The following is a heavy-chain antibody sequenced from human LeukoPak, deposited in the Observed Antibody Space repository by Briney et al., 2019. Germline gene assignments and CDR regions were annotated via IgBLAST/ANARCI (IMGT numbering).Heavy chain of an antibody. V-gene: IGHV1-18*01. CDR3: TRDHLAADGSDAFDI. J-gene: IGHJ3*02. Sequence: ASVKVSCKASGYTFTSYDINWVRQATGQGLEWMGWISPYNGNTKYAQKFQGRVTVTTDTSTTTAYMDLRSLRSDDTAVYYCTRDHLAADGSDAFDIWGQGTMVTVSS. D-gene: IGHD6-13*01. CDR1: GYTFTSYD. CDR2: ISPYNGNT.